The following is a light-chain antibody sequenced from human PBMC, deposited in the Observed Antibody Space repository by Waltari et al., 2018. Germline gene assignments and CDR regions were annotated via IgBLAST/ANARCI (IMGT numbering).Light chain of an antibody. CDR2: GAF. J-gene: IGKJ1*01. CDR3: QQYNSWPPWT. Sequence: IVMTQSPATLSVSPGGRATLSCRASQTISSNLAWYQQKPGQPPRLLIYGAFTRATGIPARFSGSGSGTEFTLTISSLQSEDFAVYYCQQYNSWPPWTFGQGTKVEIK. CDR1: QTISSN. V-gene: IGKV3-15*01.